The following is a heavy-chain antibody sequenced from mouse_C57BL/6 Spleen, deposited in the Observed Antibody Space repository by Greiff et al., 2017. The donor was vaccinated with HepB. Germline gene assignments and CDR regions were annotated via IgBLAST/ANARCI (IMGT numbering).Heavy chain of an antibody. V-gene: IGHV5-4*03. D-gene: IGHD1-1*02. CDR3: ASLYGLYAMDY. CDR2: ISDGGSYT. J-gene: IGHJ4*01. CDR1: GFTFSSYA. Sequence: EVKLVESGGGLVKPGGSLKLSCAASGFTFSSYAMSWVRQTPEKRLEWVATISDGGSYTYYPDNVKGRFTISRDNAKNNLYLQMSHLKSEDTAMYYCASLYGLYAMDYWGQGTSVTVSS.